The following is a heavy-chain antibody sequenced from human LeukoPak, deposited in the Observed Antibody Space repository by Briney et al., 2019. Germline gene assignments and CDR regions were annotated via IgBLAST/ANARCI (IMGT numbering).Heavy chain of an antibody. CDR2: IYYTGST. D-gene: IGHD1-26*01. V-gene: IGHV4-39*01. CDR3: VKSGGYGLIDY. Sequence: SETLSLTCAVSGASISGSGYYLGWIRQPPGKVLEWIGNIYYTGSTYYNASLQSRVTISIDMSKNQFSLRLNSVTAADTAMYYCVKSGGYGLIDYWGQGTLVTVSS. CDR1: GASISGSGYY. J-gene: IGHJ4*02.